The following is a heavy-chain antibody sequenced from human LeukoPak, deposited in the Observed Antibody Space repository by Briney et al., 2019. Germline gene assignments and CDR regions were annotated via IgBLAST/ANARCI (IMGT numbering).Heavy chain of an antibody. Sequence: ASVKVSCKASGYNFGGYYISWVRQAPEQGLEWMGWISGYNGVTNYAQKFQARITMTVDTSTTTVYMEVKSLRSDDTAMYYCARIHDFWSARKGDYFDPWGQGTLVTVSS. D-gene: IGHD3-3*01. CDR3: ARIHDFWSARKGDYFDP. CDR1: GYNFGGYY. CDR2: ISGYNGVT. V-gene: IGHV1-18*01. J-gene: IGHJ4*02.